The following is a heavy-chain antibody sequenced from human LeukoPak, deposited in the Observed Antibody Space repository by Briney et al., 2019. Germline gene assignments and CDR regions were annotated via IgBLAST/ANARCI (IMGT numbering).Heavy chain of an antibody. V-gene: IGHV3-23*01. Sequence: GSLRLSCAASGFTFSSYDMSWVRQAPGRGLEWVSGISGSGDSTSYVDSVKGRFTISRDNSKNTLYLQMNSLRDEDTAVYYCAKREKAAAHFDYWGQGTLVTVFS. CDR2: ISGSGDST. CDR3: AKREKAAAHFDY. J-gene: IGHJ4*02. D-gene: IGHD6-13*01. CDR1: GFTFSSYD.